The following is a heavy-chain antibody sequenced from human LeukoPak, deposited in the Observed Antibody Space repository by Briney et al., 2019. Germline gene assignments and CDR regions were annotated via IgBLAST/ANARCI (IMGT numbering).Heavy chain of an antibody. Sequence: PSETLSLTCTVSGGSISSYYWSWIRQPPGKGLEWIGYIYYSGSTNYNPSLKSRVTISVDTSKNQFSLKLSSVTAADTAVYYCAREGYYYDSSGYQRGFDYWGQGTLVTVSS. CDR2: IYYSGST. CDR3: AREGYYYDSSGYQRGFDY. D-gene: IGHD3-22*01. V-gene: IGHV4-59*01. CDR1: GGSISSYY. J-gene: IGHJ4*02.